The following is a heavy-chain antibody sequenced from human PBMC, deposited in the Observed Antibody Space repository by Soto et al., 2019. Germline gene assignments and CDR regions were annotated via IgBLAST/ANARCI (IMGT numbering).Heavy chain of an antibody. CDR3: ARGHSLRYFDWLLFDAFDI. D-gene: IGHD3-9*01. CDR2: INHSGST. Sequence: PLETLSLTCAVYGGSFSGYYWSWIRQPPGKGLEWIGEINHSGSTNYNPSLKSRVTISVDTSKNRFSLKLSSVTAADTAVYYCARGHSLRYFDWLLFDAFDIWGQGTMVTVSS. V-gene: IGHV4-34*01. J-gene: IGHJ3*02. CDR1: GGSFSGYY.